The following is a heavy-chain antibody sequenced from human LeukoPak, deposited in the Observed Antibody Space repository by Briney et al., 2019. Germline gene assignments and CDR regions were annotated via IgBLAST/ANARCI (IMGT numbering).Heavy chain of an antibody. CDR3: ARYSSSWYNWFDP. Sequence: SETLSLTCTVSGGSITSSSYYWSWIRQPPGKGLEWIGEINHSGSTNYNPSLKSRVTISVDTSKNQFSLKLSSVTAADTAVYYCARYSSSWYNWFDPWGQGTLVTVSS. J-gene: IGHJ5*02. D-gene: IGHD6-13*01. CDR1: GGSITSSSYY. CDR2: INHSGST. V-gene: IGHV4-39*07.